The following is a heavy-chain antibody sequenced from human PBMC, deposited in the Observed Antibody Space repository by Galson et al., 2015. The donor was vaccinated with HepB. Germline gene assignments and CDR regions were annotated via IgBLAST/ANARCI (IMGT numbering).Heavy chain of an antibody. CDR1: GYDFTSYG. CDR2: ISTYNGNT. Sequence: SVKVSCKASGYDFTSYGISWVRQAPGQGLEWMGWISTYNGNTPYAQKLQGRVTVTKDTSTNTAYMELRSLKFDDTAFYYCARESLHLGEVSAPFDDWGQGTLVTVSS. V-gene: IGHV1-18*01. J-gene: IGHJ4*02. D-gene: IGHD3-16*02. CDR3: ARESLHLGEVSAPFDD.